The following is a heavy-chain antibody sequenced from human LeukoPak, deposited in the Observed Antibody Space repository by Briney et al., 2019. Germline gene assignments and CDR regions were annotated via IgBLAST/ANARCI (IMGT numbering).Heavy chain of an antibody. CDR2: IYSSGSA. D-gene: IGHD2-2*01. V-gene: IGHV4-4*07. Sequence: SETLSLTCTVSGGSISSSYWTWIRQPAGKGLEWIGRIYSSGSANYNPSLKSRLTMSVDTSRNQFSLKLNSVTAADTAVYYCARECFSSICPYNNMDVWGQGTTVTVSS. CDR3: ARECFSSICPYNNMDV. J-gene: IGHJ6*02. CDR1: GGSISSSY.